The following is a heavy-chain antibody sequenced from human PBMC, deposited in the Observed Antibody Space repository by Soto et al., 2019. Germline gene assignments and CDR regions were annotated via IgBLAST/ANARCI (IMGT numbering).Heavy chain of an antibody. CDR1: GGTFSSYA. CDR2: IIPSFGTA. CDR3: AREAGTDIVLMVYANALTERYGMDV. Sequence: QVQLVQSGAEVKKPGSSVKVSCKASGGTFSSYAISWVRQAPGQGLEWMGGIIPSFGTANYAQKFQGRVRITADESRSTAYMELSSLRSEDTAVYYCAREAGTDIVLMVYANALTERYGMDVWGQGTTVTVSS. J-gene: IGHJ6*02. V-gene: IGHV1-69*01. D-gene: IGHD2-8*01.